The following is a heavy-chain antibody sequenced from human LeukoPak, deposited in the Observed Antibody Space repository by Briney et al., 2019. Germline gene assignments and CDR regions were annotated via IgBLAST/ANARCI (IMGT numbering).Heavy chain of an antibody. Sequence: PGGSLRLSCVASGFTFSSYLMAWVRQAPGKGLEWVASINQDGSEKNYVDSVKGRFTISRDNAKNSLCLQMNSLRAEDTAVYYCARDRGYSTFYMWGQGTTVTVSS. CDR2: INQDGSEK. J-gene: IGHJ3*02. D-gene: IGHD5-18*01. CDR3: ARDRGYSTFYM. V-gene: IGHV3-7*05. CDR1: GFTFSSYL.